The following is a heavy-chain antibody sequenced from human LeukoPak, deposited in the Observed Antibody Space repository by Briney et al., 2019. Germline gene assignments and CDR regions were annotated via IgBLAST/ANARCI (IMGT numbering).Heavy chain of an antibody. D-gene: IGHD3-22*01. V-gene: IGHV3-23*01. CDR3: AKSQNYYDSSGYCGY. Sequence: GGSLRLSCAASGFTFSSYGMSWVRQAPGKGLEWVSAISGSGGSTYYADSVKGRFTISRDNSKNTPYLQMNSLRAEDTAVYYCAKSQNYYDSSGYCGYWGQGTLVTVSS. CDR1: GFTFSSYG. J-gene: IGHJ4*02. CDR2: ISGSGGST.